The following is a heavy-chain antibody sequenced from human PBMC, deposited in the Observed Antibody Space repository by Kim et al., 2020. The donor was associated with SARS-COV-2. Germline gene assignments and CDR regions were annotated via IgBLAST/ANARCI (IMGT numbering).Heavy chain of an antibody. Sequence: GGSLRLSCAASGFTFSSYAMHWVRQAPGKGLEWVAVISYDGSNKYYADSVKGRFTISRDNSKNTLYLQMNSLRAEDTAVYYCARDDQWGLLRYFDYWGQGALGTVSS. CDR3: ARDDQWGLLRYFDY. CDR2: ISYDGSNK. V-gene: IGHV3-30-3*01. J-gene: IGHJ4*02. CDR1: GFTFSSYA. D-gene: IGHD1-26*01.